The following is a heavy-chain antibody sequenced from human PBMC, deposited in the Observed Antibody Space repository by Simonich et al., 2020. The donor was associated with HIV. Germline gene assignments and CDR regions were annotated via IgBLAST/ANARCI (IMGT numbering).Heavy chain of an antibody. CDR1: GYTFTSYG. CDR3: ARAGYTSGWSTRYFQH. V-gene: IGHV1-18*01. J-gene: IGHJ1*01. CDR2: NSAYTTNT. D-gene: IGHD6-19*01. Sequence: QVQLVQSGAEVTKPGASVKVSCKASGYTFTSYGFSWVRQAPGQGLEWMVGNSAYTTNTNYAQRLQGRGTMTTDTSTSTAYMELRSLRSDDTAVYYCARAGYTSGWSTRYFQHWGQGTLVTVSS.